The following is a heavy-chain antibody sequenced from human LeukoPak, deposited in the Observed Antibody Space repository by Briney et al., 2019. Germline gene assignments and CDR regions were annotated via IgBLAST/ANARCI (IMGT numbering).Heavy chain of an antibody. CDR2: IKQDGSEK. V-gene: IGHV3-7*01. CDR3: AREGYCGGDCYPTNYFDY. Sequence: PGGSLRLSCAASGFTFSSYWMSWVRQAPGKGLEWVANIKQDGSEKYYVDSVKGRFTISRDNAKNSLYLQMNSLRAEDTAVYYCAREGYCGGDCYPTNYFDYWGQGTLVTVSS. CDR1: GFTFSSYW. D-gene: IGHD2-21*02. J-gene: IGHJ4*02.